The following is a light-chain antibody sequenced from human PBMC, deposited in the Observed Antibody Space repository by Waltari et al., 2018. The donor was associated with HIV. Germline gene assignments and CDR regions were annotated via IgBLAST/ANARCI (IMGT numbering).Light chain of an antibody. CDR3: ATWDDSLIWV. CDR1: NSNIGTNS. Sequence: QPVLTQPPSASGTPGPGVTISCSGSNSNIGTNSVYWYQHLPGMAPKLLIYRNNRRPSGIPDRFSGSRSGTSASLAISSLRSEDEADYYCATWDDSLIWVFGGGTKLTVL. V-gene: IGLV1-47*01. J-gene: IGLJ3*02. CDR2: RNN.